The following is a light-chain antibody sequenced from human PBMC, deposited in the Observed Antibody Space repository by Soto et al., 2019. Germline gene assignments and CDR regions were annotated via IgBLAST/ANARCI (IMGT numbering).Light chain of an antibody. J-gene: IGLJ2*01. Sequence: QSVLTQPPSVSEAPRQRVTISCSGSSSNIGKNVVNWYQQLSGKAPKLLIYHDDLLPSGVSDRFSGSKSGTSASLAISGLQSEDEADYYCATWDDSLNGVVFGGGTQLT. CDR2: HDD. V-gene: IGLV1-36*01. CDR3: ATWDDSLNGVV. CDR1: SSNIGKNV.